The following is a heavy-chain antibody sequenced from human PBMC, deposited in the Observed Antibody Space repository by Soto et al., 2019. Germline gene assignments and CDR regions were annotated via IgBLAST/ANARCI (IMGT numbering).Heavy chain of an antibody. CDR1: GFTFSSYA. Sequence: EVQLLESGGGLVQPGGSLRLSCAASGFTFSSYAMAWVRQAPGTGLEWVSGIDGSGGDTSFADSVKGRFSISRDNSNTMLYLHMNSLRAEDTARYYCAKEMVAAAYVETSPFDFWGQGTLVTVSS. J-gene: IGHJ4*02. V-gene: IGHV3-23*01. CDR3: AKEMVAAAYVETSPFDF. CDR2: IDGSGGDT. D-gene: IGHD2-15*01.